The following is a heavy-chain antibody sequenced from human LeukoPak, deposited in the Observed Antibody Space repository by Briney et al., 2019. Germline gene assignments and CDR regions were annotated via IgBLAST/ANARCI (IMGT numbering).Heavy chain of an antibody. J-gene: IGHJ4*02. CDR2: IYYSGST. Sequence: SETLSLTCTVSGGSISGYYWSWIRQPPGKGLEWIGYIYYSGSTNYNPSLRSRLTISVDTSKNQFSLKLSSVTAADTAVYYCARHYVFVYGGSSFDYWGQGTLVTVSS. CDR3: ARHYVFVYGGSSFDY. D-gene: IGHD2-8*01. V-gene: IGHV4-59*08. CDR1: GGSISGYY.